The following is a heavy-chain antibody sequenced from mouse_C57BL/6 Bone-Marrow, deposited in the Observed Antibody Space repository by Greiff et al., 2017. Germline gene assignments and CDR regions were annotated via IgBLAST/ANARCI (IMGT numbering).Heavy chain of an antibody. V-gene: IGHV14-2*01. Sequence: EVQLMQSGAELVKPGASVKLSCTASGFNFKDYYMHWVKQRPEQGLEWIGRIDPEDGETNYAPKFQGKATITADTSSNTAYLQLSSLTSEDSAVYYGARDGSSYQFAYWGQGTLVTVSA. CDR2: IDPEDGET. CDR1: GFNFKDYY. J-gene: IGHJ3*01. CDR3: ARDGSSYQFAY. D-gene: IGHD1-1*01.